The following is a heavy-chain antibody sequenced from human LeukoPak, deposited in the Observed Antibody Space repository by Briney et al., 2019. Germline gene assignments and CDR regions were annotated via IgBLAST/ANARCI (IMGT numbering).Heavy chain of an antibody. V-gene: IGHV3-23*01. CDR2: ISGSGHHT. CDR3: ATGGGHCSGGNCYSGFYFDF. D-gene: IGHD2-15*01. Sequence: PGGSPRLSCAASGFAFSSNGMNWVRQAPGKGLEWVSGISGSGHHTYYADSVKGRFTISRDNSKNALYLQMNTLRAEDTAVYYCATGGGHCSGGNCYSGFYFDFWGQGTLVTVSS. CDR1: GFAFSSNG. J-gene: IGHJ4*02.